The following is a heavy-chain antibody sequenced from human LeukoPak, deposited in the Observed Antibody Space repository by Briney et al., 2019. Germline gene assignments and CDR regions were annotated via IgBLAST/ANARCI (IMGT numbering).Heavy chain of an antibody. D-gene: IGHD3-22*01. CDR2: IKQDGSEK. J-gene: IGHJ4*02. CDR3: TTDPYYYDSSGYNTDY. CDR1: GFTFSSYW. Sequence: GGSLRLSCAASGFTFSSYWMSWVRQAPGKGLEWVANIKQDGSEKYYVDSVKGRFTISRDNAKNSLYLQMNSLRAEDTAVYYCTTDPYYYDSSGYNTDYWGQGTLVTVSS. V-gene: IGHV3-7*01.